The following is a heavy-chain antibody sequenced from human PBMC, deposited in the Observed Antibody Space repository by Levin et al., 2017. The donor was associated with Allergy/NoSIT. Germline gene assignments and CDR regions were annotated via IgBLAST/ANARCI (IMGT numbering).Heavy chain of an antibody. CDR1: GGSISSYY. J-gene: IGHJ6*02. D-gene: IGHD6-19*01. CDR3: ATGERIAVAHDYYYYGMDV. Sequence: GSLRLSCTVSGGSISSYYWTWIRQPPGKGLEWIGNIYYSGTTNYNPSLKSRVTISADTSKSQFSLRLTSVTAADTAVYYCATGERIAVAHDYYYYGMDVWGQGTTVTVSS. V-gene: IGHV4-59*01. CDR2: IYYSGTT.